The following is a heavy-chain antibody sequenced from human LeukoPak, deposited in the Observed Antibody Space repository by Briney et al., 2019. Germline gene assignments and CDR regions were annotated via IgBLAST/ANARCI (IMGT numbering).Heavy chain of an antibody. CDR3: ARGHSSSWFFDY. D-gene: IGHD6-13*01. Sequence: GRSLRLSCAASGFTFSSFGMHWVRQAPGKGLEWVALISYDGSNKYYADSVKGRFTISRDNSKNTLSLQMNSLRAEDTAVYYCARGHSSSWFFDYWGQGTLVTVSS. V-gene: IGHV3-30*03. CDR1: GFTFSSFG. J-gene: IGHJ4*02. CDR2: ISYDGSNK.